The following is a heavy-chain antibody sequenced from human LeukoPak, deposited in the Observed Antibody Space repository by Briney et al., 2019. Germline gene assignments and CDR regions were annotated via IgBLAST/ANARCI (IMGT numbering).Heavy chain of an antibody. CDR1: GITFSSYE. CDR3: ARLRPYSSTWYAYYGMDV. V-gene: IGHV3-7*04. D-gene: IGHD6-13*01. CDR2: IKQDGTQS. Sequence: PGGSLRLSCVVSGITFSSYEMNWVRQAPGKGLEWVANIKQDGTQSIYVDSVKGRFTISRDNAKNSLYLQMNSLRAEETAVYYCARLRPYSSTWYAYYGMDVWGQGTTVTVSS. J-gene: IGHJ6*02.